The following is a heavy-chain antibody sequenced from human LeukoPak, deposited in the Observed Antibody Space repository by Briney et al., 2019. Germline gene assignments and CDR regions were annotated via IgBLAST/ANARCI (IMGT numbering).Heavy chain of an antibody. J-gene: IGHJ4*02. V-gene: IGHV1-69*01. CDR1: GGTFSSYA. Sequence: GSSVKVSCKASGGTFSSYAISWVRQAPGQGLEWMGGIIPIFGTANYAQKFQGRVTITADESTSTAYMELSSLRSEDTAVYYCASLGYCSGGSCYNFDYWGQGTLVTVSS. CDR2: IIPIFGTA. CDR3: ASLGYCSGGSCYNFDY. D-gene: IGHD2-15*01.